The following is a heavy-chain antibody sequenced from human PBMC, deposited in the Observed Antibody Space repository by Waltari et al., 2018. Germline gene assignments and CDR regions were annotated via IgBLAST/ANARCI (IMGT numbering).Heavy chain of an antibody. CDR3: ATGPHIDLYYFHY. J-gene: IGHJ4*02. CDR2: LDPEDRKR. D-gene: IGHD2-21*01. Sequence: QVQLAQSGPAVRKPGASVKVSCKVSGYRLTEFPIHWVRPAPGNGLWWVGTLDPEDRKRIYAHKIRDRVTFTEDATTDTAFMELTRLTSDDTALYYWATGPHIDLYYFHYWGQGSLVSVSS. CDR1: GYRLTEFP. V-gene: IGHV1-24*01.